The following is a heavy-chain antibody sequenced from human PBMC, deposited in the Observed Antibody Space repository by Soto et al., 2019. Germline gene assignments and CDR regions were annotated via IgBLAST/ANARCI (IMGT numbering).Heavy chain of an antibody. CDR1: GFTFSSYA. J-gene: IGHJ4*02. V-gene: IGHV3-23*01. CDR3: AKASGLFGEFAY. D-gene: IGHD3-10*02. CDR2: ISGSGGST. Sequence: EVQLLESGGGLVQPGGSLRLSCAASGFTFSSYAMSWVRQAPGKGLEWVSAISGSGGSTYYADSVKGRFTISRDNSKNTLYLPMNSLRAEDTAVYYCAKASGLFGEFAYWGQGTLVTVAS.